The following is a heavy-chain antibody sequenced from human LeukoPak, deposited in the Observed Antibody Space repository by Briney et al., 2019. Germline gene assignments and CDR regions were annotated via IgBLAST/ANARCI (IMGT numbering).Heavy chain of an antibody. CDR3: TTSLWFGELSHPHDDY. J-gene: IGHJ4*02. Sequence: GGSLRLSCAASGFTFSSYAMSWVRQAPGKGLEWVSAISGSGGSTYYADSVKGRFTISRDNSKNTLYLQMNSLKTEDTAVYYCTTSLWFGELSHPHDDYWGQGTLVTVSS. CDR1: GFTFSSYA. V-gene: IGHV3-23*01. D-gene: IGHD3-10*01. CDR2: ISGSGGST.